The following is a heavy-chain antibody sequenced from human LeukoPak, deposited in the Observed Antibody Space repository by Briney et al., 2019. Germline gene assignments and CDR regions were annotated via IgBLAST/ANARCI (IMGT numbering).Heavy chain of an antibody. CDR2: INSAGSTT. J-gene: IGHJ4*02. Sequence: GGSLRLSCAASGLTFSGFWMYWVRQAPGKGLVWVSRINSAGSTTSYADSVKGRFTISRDNGKNTLYLQMNTLRVEDTAVYYCARGSDWSFFDYWGQGTLVTVSS. V-gene: IGHV3-74*01. CDR1: GLTFSGFW. D-gene: IGHD6-19*01. CDR3: ARGSDWSFFDY.